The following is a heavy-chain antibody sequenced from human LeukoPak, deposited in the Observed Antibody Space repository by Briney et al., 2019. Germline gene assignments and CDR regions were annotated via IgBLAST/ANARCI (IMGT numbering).Heavy chain of an antibody. J-gene: IGHJ5*02. D-gene: IGHD3-9*01. Sequence: ASVKVSCKASGYTFTSYDINWVRQATGQGLEWMGWMNSNSGNTGYAQKFQGRVTMTRNTSISTAYMEVSSLRSEDTAVYYCARELFDWLIETNWFDPWGQGTLVTVSS. CDR2: MNSNSGNT. CDR1: GYTFTSYD. V-gene: IGHV1-8*01. CDR3: ARELFDWLIETNWFDP.